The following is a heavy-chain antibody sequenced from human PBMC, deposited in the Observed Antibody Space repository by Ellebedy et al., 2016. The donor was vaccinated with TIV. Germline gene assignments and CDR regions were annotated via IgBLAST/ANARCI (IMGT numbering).Heavy chain of an antibody. CDR3: GRDPSGSYDSLDL. CDR1: GFSITDYG. D-gene: IGHD1-26*01. J-gene: IGHJ5*02. V-gene: IGHV3-20*04. Sequence: GESLKISCAASGFSITDYGVSWVRRAPGRGLEWVSGINWSGDSIGYGDSVKGRFTISRDIATNSVSLQMMNLRVEDSALYFCGRDPSGSYDSLDLWGQGTLVSVSS. CDR2: INWSGDSI.